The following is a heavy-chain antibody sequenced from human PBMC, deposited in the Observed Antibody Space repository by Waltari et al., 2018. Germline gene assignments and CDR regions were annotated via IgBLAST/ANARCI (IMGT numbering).Heavy chain of an antibody. J-gene: IGHJ3*02. Sequence: EVQLVESGGGLVQPGGSLRLSCAASGFTFSSYEMNWVRQAPGKGLEWVSYISSSGSTIYYADSVKVRFTISRDNAKNSLYLQMNSLRAEDTAVYYCARPGMSNAFDIWGQGTMVTVSS. V-gene: IGHV3-48*03. CDR2: ISSSGSTI. CDR3: ARPGMSNAFDI. CDR1: GFTFSSYE.